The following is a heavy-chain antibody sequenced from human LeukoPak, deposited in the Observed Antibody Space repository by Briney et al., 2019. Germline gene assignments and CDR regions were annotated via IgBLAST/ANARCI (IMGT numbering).Heavy chain of an antibody. Sequence: PGGSLRLSCAASGFTLSSYTMSWVRQAPGKGLEWVSGISGSGGSTDYADSVKGRFAISRDNSKNTLYLQMNSLRAEDTAVYYCASRLLSAYYYGMDVWGQGTTVTVSS. D-gene: IGHD2-15*01. V-gene: IGHV3-23*01. CDR3: ASRLLSAYYYGMDV. J-gene: IGHJ6*02. CDR1: GFTLSSYT. CDR2: ISGSGGST.